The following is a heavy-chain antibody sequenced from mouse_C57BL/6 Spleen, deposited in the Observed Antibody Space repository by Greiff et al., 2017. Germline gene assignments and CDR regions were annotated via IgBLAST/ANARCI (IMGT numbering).Heavy chain of an antibody. Sequence: EVKLVESEGGLVQPGSSLKLSCTASGFTFSDYSLAWVRQVLEKGLQWVANNNYDGISASYLESLQSSFIISRNNAKNIRYLQRSSLNAEDTATYYCARDTGYEYDDGYYYAMDYWGQGTSGTVSS. J-gene: IGHJ4*01. V-gene: IGHV5-16*01. D-gene: IGHD2-4*01. CDR3: ARDTGYEYDDGYYYAMDY. CDR1: GFTFSDYS. CDR2: NNYDGISA.